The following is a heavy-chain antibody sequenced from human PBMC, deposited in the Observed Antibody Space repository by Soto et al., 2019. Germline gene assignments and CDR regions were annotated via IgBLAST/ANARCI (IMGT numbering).Heavy chain of an antibody. Sequence: EVQLVESGGGLVKPGGSLRLSCAASGFTFSSYSMNWVRQAPGKGLEWVSSISSSSSYIYYADSVKGRFTISRDNAKNSLYLQINSLGAEDTAVYYCARDYWSGGSCFYGPWGQGTLGTVSS. V-gene: IGHV3-21*01. J-gene: IGHJ5*02. CDR3: ARDYWSGGSCFYGP. CDR2: ISSSSSYI. D-gene: IGHD2-15*01. CDR1: GFTFSSYS.